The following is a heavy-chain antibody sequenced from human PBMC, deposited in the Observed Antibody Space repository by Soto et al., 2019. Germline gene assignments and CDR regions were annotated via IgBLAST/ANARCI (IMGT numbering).Heavy chain of an antibody. CDR3: ARLSIVVVPAALMDV. D-gene: IGHD2-2*01. V-gene: IGHV5-10-1*01. CDR1: GYSFTSYW. Sequence: RGESLKISCKGSGYSFTSYWISWVRQMPGKGLEWMGRIDPSDSYTNYSPSFQGHVTISADKSISTAYLQWSSLKASDTAMYYCARLSIVVVPAALMDVWGQGTTVTVSS. CDR2: IDPSDSYT. J-gene: IGHJ6*02.